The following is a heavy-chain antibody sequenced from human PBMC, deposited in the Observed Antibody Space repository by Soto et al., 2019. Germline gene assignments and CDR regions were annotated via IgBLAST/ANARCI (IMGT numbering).Heavy chain of an antibody. CDR1: GFTFSSYI. Sequence: LRLSCAASGFTFSSYIMNWVRQAPGKGLEWVSSISSSSSYIYYADSVKGRFTISRDNAKNSLYLQMNSLRAEYTAVYYCARGGVATPDFNYWGQGTLVTVSS. CDR2: ISSSSSYI. CDR3: ARGGVATPDFNY. V-gene: IGHV3-21*01. J-gene: IGHJ4*02. D-gene: IGHD5-12*01.